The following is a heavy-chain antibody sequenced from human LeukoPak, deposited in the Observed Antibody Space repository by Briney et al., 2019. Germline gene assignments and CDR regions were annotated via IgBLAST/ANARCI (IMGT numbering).Heavy chain of an antibody. CDR3: AKGEAVAGSAFDI. V-gene: IGHV3-9*01. CDR2: ISWNSGSI. J-gene: IGHJ3*02. CDR1: GFTFDDYA. D-gene: IGHD6-19*01. Sequence: PGRSLRLSCAASGFTFDDYAMHWARQAPGKGLEWVSGISWNSGSIGYADSVKGRFTISRDNAKNSLYLQMNSLRAEDTALYYCAKGEAVAGSAFDIWGQGTMVTVSS.